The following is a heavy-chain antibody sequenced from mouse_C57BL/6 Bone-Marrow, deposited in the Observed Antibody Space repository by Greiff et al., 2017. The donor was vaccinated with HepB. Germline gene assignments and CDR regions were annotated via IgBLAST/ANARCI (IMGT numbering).Heavy chain of an antibody. CDR3: ARHGIPYFDY. CDR2: ISSGGSYT. V-gene: IGHV5-6*01. CDR1: GFTFSSYG. Sequence: EVQLQESGGDLVKPGGSLKLSCAASGFTFSSYGMSWVRQTPDKRLEWVATISSGGSYTYYPDSVKGRFTISRDNAKNTLYLQMSSLKSEDTAMYYCARHGIPYFDYWGQGTTLTVSS. J-gene: IGHJ2*01. D-gene: IGHD4-1*01.